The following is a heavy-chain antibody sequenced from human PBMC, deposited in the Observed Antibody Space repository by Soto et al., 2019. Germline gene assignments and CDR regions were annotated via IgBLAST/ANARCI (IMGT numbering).Heavy chain of an antibody. D-gene: IGHD4-17*01. CDR3: ARLATTVSTPNY. J-gene: IGHJ4*02. Sequence: SETLSLTCAVSGGSVSVDSYYWAWIRQPPGKGLEWIATIHYRGSTYYATSLKSRVTISIDTSKNQFSLMLASVTATDTAFYYCARLATTVSTPNYWGQGTLVTVSS. CDR1: GGSVSVDSYY. CDR2: IHYRGST. V-gene: IGHV4-39*01.